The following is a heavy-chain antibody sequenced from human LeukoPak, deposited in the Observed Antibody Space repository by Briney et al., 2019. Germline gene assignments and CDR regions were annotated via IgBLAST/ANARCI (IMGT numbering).Heavy chain of an antibody. CDR2: ISGSGGST. J-gene: IGHJ3*02. Sequence: PGGSLRLSCAPSGFTFSSYAMSWVRQAPGKGLEWVSAISGSGGSTYYADSVKGRFTISRDNSKNTLYLQMNSLRAEDTAVYYCAKDIAEGYGYHQAFDIWGQGTMVTVSS. D-gene: IGHD5-18*01. CDR3: AKDIAEGYGYHQAFDI. V-gene: IGHV3-23*01. CDR1: GFTFSSYA.